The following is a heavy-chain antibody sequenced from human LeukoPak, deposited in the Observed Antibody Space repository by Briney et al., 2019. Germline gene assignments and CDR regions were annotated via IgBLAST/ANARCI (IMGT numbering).Heavy chain of an antibody. CDR2: IYYSGST. CDR3: ARGPYGDDL. V-gene: IGHV4-59*01. J-gene: IGHJ5*02. Sequence: SETLSLACTVSGGSISSYYWSWIRQPPGKGLEWIGYIYYSGSTNYNPSLKSRVTISVDTSKNQFSLKLSSVTAADTAVYYCARGPYGDDLWDQGTLVTVSS. D-gene: IGHD4-17*01. CDR1: GGSISSYY.